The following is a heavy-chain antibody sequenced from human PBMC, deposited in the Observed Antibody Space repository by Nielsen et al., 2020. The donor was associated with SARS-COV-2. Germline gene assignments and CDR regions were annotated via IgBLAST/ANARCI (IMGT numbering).Heavy chain of an antibody. J-gene: IGHJ4*02. D-gene: IGHD4-11*01. V-gene: IGHV1-3*04. CDR2: INSDSGNT. CDR3: ARDKDYTFDY. Sequence: ASVKVSCKTSGYTFTSFAIHWVRQDPGQRLEWMGWINSDSGNTKYSQKFRGRVTITRDTSASTAYMEVRSLRSDDTAVYYCARDKDYTFDYWGQGTLVTVSS. CDR1: GYTFTSFA.